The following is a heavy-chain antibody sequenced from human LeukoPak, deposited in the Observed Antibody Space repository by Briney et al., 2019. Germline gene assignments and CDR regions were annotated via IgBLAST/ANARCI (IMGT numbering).Heavy chain of an antibody. V-gene: IGHV3-74*01. CDR3: ARSGYYDSSGLDY. J-gene: IGHJ4*02. CDR2: INSDGSST. CDR1: GFTFSRYD. D-gene: IGHD3-22*01. Sequence: GGSLRLSCAASGFTFSRYDMHWVRQAPGKGLVWVSRINSDGSSTSYADSVKGRFTISRDNAKNTLYLQMNSLRAEDTAVYYCARSGYYDSSGLDYWGQGTLVTVSS.